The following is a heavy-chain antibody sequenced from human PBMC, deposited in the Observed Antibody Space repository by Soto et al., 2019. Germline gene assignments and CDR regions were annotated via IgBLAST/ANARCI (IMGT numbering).Heavy chain of an antibody. V-gene: IGHV3-30-3*01. D-gene: IGHD3-16*02. J-gene: IGHJ4*02. CDR1: GFTFSSYS. Sequence: QVQLVESGGGVVQPGRSLRLSCAASGFTFSSYSLDWVRQAPGTGLEWVAGISSDGSNKYYADSVKGRFTISRDNSKNTLYLQMNSLRGEDTAVYYCASPRLGALSPYWGQGTLVTVSS. CDR3: ASPRLGALSPY. CDR2: ISSDGSNK.